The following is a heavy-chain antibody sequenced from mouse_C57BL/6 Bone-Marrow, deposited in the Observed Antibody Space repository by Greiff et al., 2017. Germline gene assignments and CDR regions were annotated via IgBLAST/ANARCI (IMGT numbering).Heavy chain of an antibody. J-gene: IGHJ2*01. CDR1: GFTFTSYW. CDR2: IDPSDSET. CDR3: ASRGYLDY. Sequence: QVQLQQPGAELVRPGSSVKLSCTASGFTFTSYWMHWVKQRPIQGLEWIGNIDPSDSETHYNQKFKDKATLTVDKSSSTAYLQLSSLTSEDSAGYYSASRGYLDYWGQGTTLTVSS. V-gene: IGHV1-52*01.